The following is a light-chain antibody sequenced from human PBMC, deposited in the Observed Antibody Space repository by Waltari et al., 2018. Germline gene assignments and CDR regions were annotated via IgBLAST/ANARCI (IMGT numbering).Light chain of an antibody. CDR1: QSVSSN. CDR3: QQYNNWPRQLT. Sequence: EIVMTQSPATLSVSPGERATLSCRASQSVSSNLAWYQQKPGQAPRLLIYGASTRATGIPARFSGSVSGTEFTLTISSLQSEDFAVYYCQQYNNWPRQLTFGGGTKVEIK. J-gene: IGKJ4*01. V-gene: IGKV3-15*01. CDR2: GAS.